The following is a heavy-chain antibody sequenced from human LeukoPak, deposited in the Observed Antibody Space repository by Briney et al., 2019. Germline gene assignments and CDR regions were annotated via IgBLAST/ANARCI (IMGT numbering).Heavy chain of an antibody. CDR3: ARASMAAADY. D-gene: IGHD2/OR15-2a*01. Sequence: GRSLRLSCAASGFTFSSYAMHWVRQAPGKGLEWVAVISYDGSNKYYADSVKGRFTISRDNPKNTLYLQMNSLRAEDTAVYYCARASMAAADYWGQGTLVTVSS. J-gene: IGHJ4*02. CDR1: GFTFSSYA. V-gene: IGHV3-30*04. CDR2: ISYDGSNK.